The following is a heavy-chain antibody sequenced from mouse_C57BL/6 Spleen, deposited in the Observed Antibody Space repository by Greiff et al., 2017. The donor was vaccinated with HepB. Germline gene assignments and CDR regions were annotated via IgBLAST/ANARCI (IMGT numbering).Heavy chain of an antibody. J-gene: IGHJ4*01. CDR1: GFTFSDYG. CDR2: ISSGSSTI. V-gene: IGHV5-17*01. Sequence: EVKLVESGGGLVKPGGSLKLSCAASGFTFSDYGMHWVRQAPEKGLEWVAYISSGSSTIYYADTVKGRFTISRDNAKNTLFLQMTRLRSEDTAMYYCAREGGRPDYYAMDYWGQGTSVTVSS. CDR3: AREGGRPDYYAMDY.